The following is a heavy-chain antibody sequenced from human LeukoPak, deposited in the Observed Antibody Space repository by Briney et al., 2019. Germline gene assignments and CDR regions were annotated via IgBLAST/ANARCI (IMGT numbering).Heavy chain of an antibody. Sequence: GGSLRLSCAASGFTFSSYAMSWVRQAPGRGLEWVSAISGSGGSTYYADSVKGRFTISRDNSKNTLYLQMNSLRAEDTVVYYCAKLADFWSGYYVSWGQGTLVTVSS. CDR1: GFTFSSYA. J-gene: IGHJ5*02. CDR2: ISGSGGST. CDR3: AKLADFWSGYYVS. V-gene: IGHV3-23*01. D-gene: IGHD3-3*01.